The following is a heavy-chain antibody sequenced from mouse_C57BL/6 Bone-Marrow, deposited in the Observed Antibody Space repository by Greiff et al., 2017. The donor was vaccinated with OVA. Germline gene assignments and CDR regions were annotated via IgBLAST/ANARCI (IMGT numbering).Heavy chain of an antibody. D-gene: IGHD2-4*01. V-gene: IGHV3-6*01. CDR2: ISYDGSN. Sequence: EVQVVESGPGLVKPSQSLSLTCSVTGYSITSGYYWNWIRQFPGNKLEWMGYISYDGSNNYNPSLKNRISITRDTSKNQFFLKLNSVTTEDTATYYCARDPGNDYDGFAYWGQGTLVTVSA. CDR1: GYSITSGYY. J-gene: IGHJ3*01. CDR3: ARDPGNDYDGFAY.